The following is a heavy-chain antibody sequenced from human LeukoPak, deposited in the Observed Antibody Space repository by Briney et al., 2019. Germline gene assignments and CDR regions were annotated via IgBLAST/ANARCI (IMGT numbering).Heavy chain of an antibody. CDR3: AKDPVYYGSGSYFPDY. CDR1: GGSISSSN. D-gene: IGHD3-10*01. V-gene: IGHV3-23*01. Sequence: PSETLSLTCAVSGGSISSSNWWSWVRQPPGKGLEWVSAISGSGGSTYYADSVKGRFTISRDNSKNTLYLQMNSLRAEDTAVYYCAKDPVYYGSGSYFPDYWGQGTLVTVSS. CDR2: ISGSGGST. J-gene: IGHJ4*02.